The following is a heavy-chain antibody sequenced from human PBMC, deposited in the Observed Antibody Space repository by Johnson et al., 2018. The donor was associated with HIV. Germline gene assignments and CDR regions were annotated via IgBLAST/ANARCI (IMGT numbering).Heavy chain of an antibody. Sequence: QVQLVESVGGLVQPGGSLRLSCAASGFTFSRYWMHWVRQAPGKGLEWVAVISYDGSNKYYADSVKGRFTISRDNAKNSLYLQMNSLRAEDTALYYCARRGGSGWSAFDIWGQGTMVTVSS. CDR1: GFTFSRYW. V-gene: IGHV3-30-3*01. D-gene: IGHD6-19*01. CDR2: ISYDGSNK. J-gene: IGHJ3*02. CDR3: ARRGGSGWSAFDI.